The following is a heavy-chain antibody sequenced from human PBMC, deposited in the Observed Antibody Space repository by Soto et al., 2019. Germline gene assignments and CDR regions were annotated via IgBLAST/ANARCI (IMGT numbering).Heavy chain of an antibody. CDR2: INAGNGNT. D-gene: IGHD2-2*02. J-gene: IGHJ6*02. V-gene: IGHV1-3*01. CDR1: GYTFTSYA. CDR3: ARVGYCSSTSCYTLGMDV. Sequence: ASVKVSCKASGYTFTSYAMHWVRQAPGQRLEWMGWINAGNGNTKYSQKFQGRVTITRDTSESTAYMELSSLRSEDTAVYYCARVGYCSSTSCYTLGMDVWGQGTTVTVSS.